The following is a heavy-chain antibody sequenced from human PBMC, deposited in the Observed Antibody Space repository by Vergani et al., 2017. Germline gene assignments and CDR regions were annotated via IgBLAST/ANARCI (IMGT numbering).Heavy chain of an antibody. CDR2: FSYDGSNK. V-gene: IGHV3-30*18. Sequence: QVQLVESGGGVVQPGRSLRLSCAASGFTFSSYGMHWVRQAPGKGLEWVAVFSYDGSNKYYPDSVKGRFTISRDNSKNTLYLQMNSLRAEDTAVYYCAKDLGSSTSSTFDDWGQGTLVTVSS. CDR3: AKDLGSSTSSTFDD. J-gene: IGHJ4*02. CDR1: GFTFSSYG. D-gene: IGHD2-2*01.